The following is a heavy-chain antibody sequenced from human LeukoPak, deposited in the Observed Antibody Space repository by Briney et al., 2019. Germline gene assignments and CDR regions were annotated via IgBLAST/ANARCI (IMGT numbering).Heavy chain of an antibody. CDR2: IYHSGST. V-gene: IGHV4-38-2*01. CDR1: CYSINSGYC. Sequence: PSETLSLTCAVSCYSINSGYCWGWIRQPPGKGLEWIGSIYHSGSTYYNPSLKSRVTISVDTSKNQFSLKLSSVTAADTAVYYCARVATTTNPPQRPFDYWGQGTLVTVSS. CDR3: ARVATTTNPPQRPFDY. D-gene: IGHD5-12*01. J-gene: IGHJ4*02.